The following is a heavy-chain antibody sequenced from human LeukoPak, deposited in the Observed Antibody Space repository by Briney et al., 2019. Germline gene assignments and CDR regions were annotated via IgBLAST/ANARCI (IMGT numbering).Heavy chain of an antibody. J-gene: IGHJ4*02. Sequence: SQTLSLNCTVSGVSISSGSYYWNWLRQPAGKGLEWIGRIYTSEYTNYNPSLKSRVTITVDTSKNQYSRKLSSVSAADTAVYYWASSIAAAGEYWGQGTRVTVSS. D-gene: IGHD6-13*01. CDR3: ASSIAAAGEY. CDR1: GVSISSGSYY. CDR2: IYTSEYT. V-gene: IGHV4-61*02.